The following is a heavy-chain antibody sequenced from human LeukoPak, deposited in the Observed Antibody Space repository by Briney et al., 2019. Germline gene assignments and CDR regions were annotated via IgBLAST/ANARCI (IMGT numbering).Heavy chain of an antibody. Sequence: SVKVSCKASGGTFSSYAISWVRQAPGQGLEWMGGIIPIFGTANYAQKFQGRVTITADESTSTAYMELSSLRSEDTAVYYCARAPLGATQGAFDIWRQGTMVTVSS. J-gene: IGHJ3*02. CDR3: ARAPLGATQGAFDI. D-gene: IGHD1-26*01. CDR1: GGTFSSYA. V-gene: IGHV1-69*13. CDR2: IIPIFGTA.